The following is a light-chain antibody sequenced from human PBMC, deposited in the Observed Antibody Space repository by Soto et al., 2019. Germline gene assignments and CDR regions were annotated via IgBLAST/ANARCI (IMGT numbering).Light chain of an antibody. V-gene: IGLV2-8*01. CDR1: TSDFGNYNF. Sequence: QSALTQPPSASGSPGQSVTISCTGTTSDFGNYNFVSWYQQHPGEAPKLLIYEVTKRPSGVPDRFSGSKSGNTASLTVSGLRAADEADYYCSSYTGSSNFVFGTGTKLTVL. J-gene: IGLJ1*01. CDR3: SSYTGSSNFV. CDR2: EVT.